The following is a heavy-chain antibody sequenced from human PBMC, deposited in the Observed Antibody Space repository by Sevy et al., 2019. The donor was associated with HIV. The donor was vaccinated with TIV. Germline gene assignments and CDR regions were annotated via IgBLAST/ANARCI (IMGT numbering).Heavy chain of an antibody. D-gene: IGHD6-13*01. J-gene: IGHJ5*02. CDR1: GGSISSSSYY. CDR3: ARLVQYSSSWYGDRYNWFDP. V-gene: IGHV4-39*01. Sequence: SESLSLTCTVSGGSISSSSYYWGWIRQPPGKGLEWIGSIYYSGSTYYNPSLKSRVTISVDTSKNQFSLKLSSVTAADTAVYYRARLVQYSSSWYGDRYNWFDPWGQGTLVTVSS. CDR2: IYYSGST.